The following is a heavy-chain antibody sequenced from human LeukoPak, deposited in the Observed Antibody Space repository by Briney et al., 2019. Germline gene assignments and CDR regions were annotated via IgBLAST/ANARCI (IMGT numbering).Heavy chain of an antibody. CDR3: ARDRDGYNPGD. J-gene: IGHJ4*02. CDR1: GFTFSSYS. D-gene: IGHD5-24*01. V-gene: IGHV3-21*01. Sequence: GGSLRLSCAASGFTFSSYSMNWVRLAPGKGLEWVSSISSSSSYIYYADSVKGRFTISRDNAKNSLYLQMNSLRAEDTAVYYCARDRDGYNPGDWGQGTLVTVSS. CDR2: ISSSSSYI.